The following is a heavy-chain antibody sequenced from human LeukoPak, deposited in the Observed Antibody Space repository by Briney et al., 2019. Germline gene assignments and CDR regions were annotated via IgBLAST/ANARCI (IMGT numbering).Heavy chain of an antibody. CDR1: GGSISSSRYY. CDR2: IYYSGST. CDR3: ATLGFSSGYYYYFDH. Sequence: SETLSLTCTVSGGSISSSRYYWGWIRQPPGKGLEWIGSIYYSGSTYYNPSLKSRVTISVDTSKNQFSLKLSSVTAADTAVYYCATLGFSSGYYYYFDHWGQGTLVTVSS. J-gene: IGHJ4*02. V-gene: IGHV4-39*07. D-gene: IGHD3-22*01.